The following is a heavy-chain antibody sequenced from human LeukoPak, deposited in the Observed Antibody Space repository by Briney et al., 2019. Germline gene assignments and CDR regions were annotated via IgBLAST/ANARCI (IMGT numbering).Heavy chain of an antibody. CDR2: INPSGGST. CDR3: AREAGSWFDP. V-gene: IGHV1-46*01. CDR1: GDTFTSHY. D-gene: IGHD1-1*01. J-gene: IGHJ5*02. Sequence: ASVKVSCKASGDTFTSHYMHWVRQAPGQGLEWMGIINPSGGSTSSAQKFQGRVTMTTDTSTSTAYMELRSLRSDDTAVYYCAREAGSWFDPWGQGTLVTVSS.